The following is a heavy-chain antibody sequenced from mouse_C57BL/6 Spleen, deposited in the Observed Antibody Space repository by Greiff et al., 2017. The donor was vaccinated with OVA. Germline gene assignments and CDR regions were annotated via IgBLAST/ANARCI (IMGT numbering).Heavy chain of an antibody. CDR3: ARGDYGSPFAY. V-gene: IGHV5-9*01. J-gene: IGHJ3*01. D-gene: IGHD1-1*01. CDR2: ISGGGGNT. CDR1: GFTFSSYT. Sequence: EVMLVESGGGLVKPGGSLKLSCAASGFTFSSYTMSWVRQTPEKRLAWVATISGGGGNTYYPDSVKGRFTISRDNAKNTLYLQMSSLRSEDTALYYCARGDYGSPFAYWGQGTLVTVSA.